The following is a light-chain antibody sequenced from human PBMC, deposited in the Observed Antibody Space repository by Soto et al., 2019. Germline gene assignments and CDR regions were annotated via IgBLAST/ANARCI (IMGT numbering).Light chain of an antibody. CDR3: QQYNNWPPYT. CDR2: GAY. Sequence: EIVMTQSPATLSVSPGERAALSCRASQSVSSNLAWYQQKPGQAPRLIIYGAYTRATGIPARFSGSGSGTEFTLTISSLQSEDFAVYYCQQYNNWPPYTXGQGTKVDIK. J-gene: IGKJ2*01. V-gene: IGKV3-15*01. CDR1: QSVSSN.